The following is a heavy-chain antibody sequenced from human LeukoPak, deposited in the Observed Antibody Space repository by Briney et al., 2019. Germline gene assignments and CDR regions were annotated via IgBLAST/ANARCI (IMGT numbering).Heavy chain of an antibody. CDR2: IWYDGSNK. Sequence: PGRSLRLSCAASGFTFSSYDMDWVRQAPGKGLEWMAVIWYDGSNKYYADSVKGRFTISRDNAKNTLYLQMNSLRAEDTAVYYCARYLYDSSFVGFDPWGQGTLVTVSS. J-gene: IGHJ5*02. D-gene: IGHD3-22*01. CDR1: GFTFSSYD. V-gene: IGHV3-33*03. CDR3: ARYLYDSSFVGFDP.